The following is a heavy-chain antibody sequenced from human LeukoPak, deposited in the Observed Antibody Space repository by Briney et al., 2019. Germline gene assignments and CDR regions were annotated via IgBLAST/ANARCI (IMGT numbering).Heavy chain of an antibody. CDR3: ARDSYQDYYGRFDP. CDR2: IWDDGYNK. J-gene: IGHJ5*02. V-gene: IGHV3-33*01. CDR1: GFSFSNHG. D-gene: IGHD3-10*01. Sequence: GGSLRLSCAAPGFSFSNHGMHWVRQAPGKRLEWVAVIWDDGYNKRYANSVNGRFTISRDNSENTLYLQMNGLTAEDTAMYYCARDSYQDYYGRFDPWGQGTLVIVSS.